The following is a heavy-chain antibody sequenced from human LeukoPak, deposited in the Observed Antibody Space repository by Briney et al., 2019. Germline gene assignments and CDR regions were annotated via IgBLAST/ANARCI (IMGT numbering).Heavy chain of an antibody. J-gene: IGHJ3*02. CDR1: GGSISSYY. Sequence: SETLSLICTVSGGSISSYYWSWIRHPPGQGLEWIGYIYYSGSTNYNPSLKSRVTLSVDTSKNQFSLKLSSVTAADTAVYSCARDLYGSYAFDIWGQGTMVTVSS. CDR3: ARDLYGSYAFDI. CDR2: IYYSGST. D-gene: IGHD3-10*01. V-gene: IGHV4-59*01.